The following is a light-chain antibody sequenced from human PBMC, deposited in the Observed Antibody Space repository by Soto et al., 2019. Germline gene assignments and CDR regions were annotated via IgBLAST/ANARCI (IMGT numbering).Light chain of an antibody. J-gene: IGKJ5*01. V-gene: IGKV1-39*01. Sequence: DIQMTQSPSCLPASVGDGVTITCRASQSISSYLNWYQQKPGKAAKLLIYAASSLQSGVPSRFSGSGSGTDFTLTISSLQPEDFATYYCQPSYSTSITVGQVTRLEIK. CDR2: AAS. CDR3: QPSYSTSIT. CDR1: QSISSY.